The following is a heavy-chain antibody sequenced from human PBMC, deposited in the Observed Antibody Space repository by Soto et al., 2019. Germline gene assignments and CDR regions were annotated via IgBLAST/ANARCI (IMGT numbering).Heavy chain of an antibody. CDR3: ATAKLVPAYWEWFDP. D-gene: IGHD2-2*01. V-gene: IGHV4-31*03. CDR2: IYHSGSG. Sequence: QVQLQESGPGLVKPSQTLSLTCTVSGDSISSRAYYWSWIRQHPGKGLEWIGYIYHSGSGHNNPSLTSRVAXSXXXYXXEFSLKLSSVTAADTAVYYCATAKLVPAYWEWFDPWGQGTLVTVSS. J-gene: IGHJ5*02. CDR1: GDSISSRAYY.